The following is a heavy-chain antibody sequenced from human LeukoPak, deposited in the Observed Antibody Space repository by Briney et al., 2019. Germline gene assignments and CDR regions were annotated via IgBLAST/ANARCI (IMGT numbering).Heavy chain of an antibody. CDR3: ARADFEGYSYDY. J-gene: IGHJ4*02. D-gene: IGHD5-18*01. V-gene: IGHV3-74*01. Sequence: GGSLRLSCAASGFTFSSYWMHWVRQAPGKGLVWVSRINSDGSSTSYADSVKGQFTISRDNAKNTLYLQMNSLRAEDTAVYYCARADFEGYSYDYWGQGTLVTVSS. CDR2: INSDGSST. CDR1: GFTFSSYW.